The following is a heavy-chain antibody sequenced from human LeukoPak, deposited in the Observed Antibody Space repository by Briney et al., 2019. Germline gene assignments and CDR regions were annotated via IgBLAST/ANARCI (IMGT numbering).Heavy chain of an antibody. CDR3: ARHRSGGSQDDAFDI. CDR2: ISNSGSTI. CDR1: GFTFSDSY. Sequence: GGSLRLSCAASGFTFSDSYMTWIRQAPGKGLEWVSYISNSGSTIYYADSVKGRFTISRQNAKNSLFLQMNSLRDEDTAVYYCARHRSGGSQDDAFDIWGQGTMVTVSS. V-gene: IGHV3-11*01. D-gene: IGHD2-15*01. J-gene: IGHJ3*02.